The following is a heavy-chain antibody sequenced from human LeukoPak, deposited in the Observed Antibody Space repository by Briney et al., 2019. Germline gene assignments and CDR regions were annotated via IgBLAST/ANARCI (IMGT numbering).Heavy chain of an antibody. Sequence: KAGGSLRLSCAASGFTFSSYSMNWVRQAPGKGLEWVSSISSSSSYIYYADSVKGRFTISRDNAKNSLYLQMNSLRAEDTAVYYCAKDPNGDYIGAFDDWGQGTMVTVSS. D-gene: IGHD2-8*01. V-gene: IGHV3-21*01. CDR2: ISSSSSYI. CDR3: AKDPNGDYIGAFDD. CDR1: GFTFSSYS. J-gene: IGHJ3*01.